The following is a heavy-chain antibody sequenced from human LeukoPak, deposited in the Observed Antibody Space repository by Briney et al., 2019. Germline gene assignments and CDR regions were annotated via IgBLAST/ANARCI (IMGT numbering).Heavy chain of an antibody. CDR2: IKQDGSDK. J-gene: IGHJ4*02. V-gene: IGHV3-7*04. CDR1: GFTFSSHW. D-gene: IGHD3-16*01. Sequence: PGGSLRLSCAASGFTFSSHWMSWVRPAPGKGLEWVANIKQDGSDKYHVDSVKGRFTISRDNAKNSLYLQMNSLRAEDTAVYYCVRGGGSFDYWGQGTLVTVSS. CDR3: VRGGGSFDY.